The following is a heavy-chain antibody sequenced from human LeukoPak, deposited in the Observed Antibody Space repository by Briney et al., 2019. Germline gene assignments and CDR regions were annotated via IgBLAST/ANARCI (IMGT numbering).Heavy chain of an antibody. CDR2: IWYSGSSL. D-gene: IGHD2-15*01. Sequence: GGSLRLSCTASGFTFSSYGMHRVRQAPGKGLEWVAVIWYSGSSLYYADSVRGRFTISRDNSKNTLNLQMNSLRAEDTGVYFCARDHADCSGGTCYPISSLFYMDVWGKGATVTVSS. CDR3: ARDHADCSGGTCYPISSLFYMDV. CDR1: GFTFSSYG. J-gene: IGHJ6*03. V-gene: IGHV3-33*01.